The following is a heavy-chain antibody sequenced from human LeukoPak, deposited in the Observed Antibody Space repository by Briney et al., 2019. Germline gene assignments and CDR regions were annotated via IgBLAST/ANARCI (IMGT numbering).Heavy chain of an antibody. CDR1: GDSVSSNSAA. D-gene: IGHD2-2*02. V-gene: IGHV6-1*01. J-gene: IGHJ6*03. CDR2: TYYRSKRYN. Sequence: SQTLSLTCALSGDSVSSNSAAWNWIRQSPSRGLEWLGRTYYRSKRYNDYAVSVKSRITINPDTSKNQFSLQLNSVTPEDTAVYYCAREEVVPAAIRLYYYYYMDVWGKGTTVTVSS. CDR3: AREEVVPAAIRLYYYYYMDV.